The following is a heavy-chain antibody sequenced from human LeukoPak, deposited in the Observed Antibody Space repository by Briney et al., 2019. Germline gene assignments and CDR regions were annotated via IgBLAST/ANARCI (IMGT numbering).Heavy chain of an antibody. J-gene: IGHJ4*02. CDR1: GFTFSSYS. CDR3: ARTVGSITMTVYYFDY. CDR2: ISSSSSYI. Sequence: GGSLRLSCAASGFTFSSYSMNWVRQAPGKGLEWVSSISSSSSYIYYADSVKGRFTISRDNAKNSLYLQMNSLRAEDTAVYYCARTVGSITMTVYYFDYWGQGTLVTVSS. V-gene: IGHV3-21*01. D-gene: IGHD3-22*01.